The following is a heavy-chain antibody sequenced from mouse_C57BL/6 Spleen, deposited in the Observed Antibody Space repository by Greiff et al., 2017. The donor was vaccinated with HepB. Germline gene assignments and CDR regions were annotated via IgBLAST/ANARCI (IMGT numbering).Heavy chain of an antibody. V-gene: IGHV1-80*01. J-gene: IGHJ2*01. CDR2: IYPGDGDT. Sequence: VKLVESGAELVKPGASVKISCKASGYAFSSYWMNWVKQRPGKGLEWIGQIYPGDGDTNYNGKFKGKATLTADKSYSTAYMQLSSLTSEDSAVYFCARELRKSFFDDWGQGTTLTVSS. CDR3: ARELRKSFFDD. CDR1: GYAFSSYW. D-gene: IGHD3-2*02.